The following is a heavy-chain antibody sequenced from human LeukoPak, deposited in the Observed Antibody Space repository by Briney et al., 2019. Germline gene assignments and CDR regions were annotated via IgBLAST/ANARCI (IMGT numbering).Heavy chain of an antibody. V-gene: IGHV1-18*01. D-gene: IGHD3-22*01. CDR1: GYTFTSYG. J-gene: IGHJ6*02. CDR3: ARATPYDSSGYYYLYYYGMDV. CDR2: ISAYNGNT. Sequence: SVKVSCKASGYTFTSYGISWVRQAPGQGLEWVGWISAYNGNTNYAQKLQGRVTMTTDTSTSTAYMELRSLRSDDTAVYYCARATPYDSSGYYYLYYYGMDVWGQGTTVTVSS.